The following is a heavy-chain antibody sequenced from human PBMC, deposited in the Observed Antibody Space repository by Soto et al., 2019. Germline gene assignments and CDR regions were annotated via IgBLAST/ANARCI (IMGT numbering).Heavy chain of an antibody. D-gene: IGHD5-18*01. J-gene: IGHJ4*02. CDR3: AKGGVDTAMAPDY. CDR1: GFTFSSYG. CDR2: ISYDGSNK. V-gene: IGHV3-30*18. Sequence: GGSLRLSCAASGFTFSSYGMHWVRQAPGKGLEWVAVISYDGSNKYYADSVKGRFTISRDNSKNTLYLQVNSLRAEDTAVYYCAKGGVDTAMAPDYWGQGTLVTVSS.